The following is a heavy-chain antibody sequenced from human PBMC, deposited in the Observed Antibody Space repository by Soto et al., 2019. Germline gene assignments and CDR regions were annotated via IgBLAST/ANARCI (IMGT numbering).Heavy chain of an antibody. J-gene: IGHJ6*02. CDR1: GGTFSSYT. Sequence: QVQLVQSGAEVKKPGSSVKVSCKASGGTFSSYTISWVRQAPGQGLEWMGRIIPILGIANYAQKFQGRVTITADKSTSTAYMELSSLRSEDTAVYYCARVGGYYYYGMDVWGQATTVTVSS. V-gene: IGHV1-69*02. CDR2: IIPILGIA. CDR3: ARVGGYYYYGMDV.